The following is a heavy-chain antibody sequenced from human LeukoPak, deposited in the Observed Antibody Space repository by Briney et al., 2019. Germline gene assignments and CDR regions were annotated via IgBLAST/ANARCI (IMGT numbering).Heavy chain of an antibody. CDR2: IKQDGSEK. D-gene: IGHD3-3*01. Sequence: AWSLRLSCAASGLTFNNCWMSWVRQAPGKGLEWMANIKQDGSEKYYVDSVKGRFTISRDNAKNSLYLQMNSLRAEDMAVYYCARDSTYYDFRSGYLNWFDPWGQGTLVTVSS. CDR1: GLTFNNCW. V-gene: IGHV3-7*01. J-gene: IGHJ5*02. CDR3: ARDSTYYDFRSGYLNWFDP.